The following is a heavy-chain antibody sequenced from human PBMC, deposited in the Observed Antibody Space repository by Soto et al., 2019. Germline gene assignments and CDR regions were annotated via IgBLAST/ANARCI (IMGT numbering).Heavy chain of an antibody. CDR1: GYTFTSYG. D-gene: IGHD2-15*01. J-gene: IGHJ5*02. Sequence: QVQLVQSGGEVKKPGASVKVSCKASGYTFTSYGISWVRQAPGQGLEWMGRIRAYNGNTNYAQKLQGRVTTTTDTSTSTAYRELRSLRSDDTAVYDCARVVGALGHWFDPWGQGTLVTVSS. CDR2: IRAYNGNT. V-gene: IGHV1-18*01. CDR3: ARVVGALGHWFDP.